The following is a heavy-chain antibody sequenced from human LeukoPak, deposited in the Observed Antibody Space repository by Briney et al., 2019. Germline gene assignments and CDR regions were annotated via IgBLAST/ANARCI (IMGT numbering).Heavy chain of an antibody. V-gene: IGHV3-48*01. CDR2: ISSSSSTI. J-gene: IGHJ6*02. Sequence: GGSLRLSCAASGFTFSSYSMNWVRQAPGKGLEWVSYISSSSSTIYYADSVKGRFTISRDNAKNSLYLQMNSLRAEDTAVYYCARDRAVTTPTYMDVWGQGTTVTVSS. CDR1: GFTFSSYS. CDR3: ARDRAVTTPTYMDV. D-gene: IGHD4-17*01.